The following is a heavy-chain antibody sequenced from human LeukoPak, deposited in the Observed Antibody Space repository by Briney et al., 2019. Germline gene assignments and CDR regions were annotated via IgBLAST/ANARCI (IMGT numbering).Heavy chain of an antibody. J-gene: IGHJ6*03. V-gene: IGHV3-48*01. CDR2: ISSSSSTT. Sequence: GGSLRLSCEASGFTFSSYSMYWVRQAPGKGLEWISYISSSSSTTHYADSVKGRFTISRDDAKYSLYLQMNSLRAEGTAVYYCASTYDFWSGYDYYYYMDVWGKGTSVTVSS. CDR3: ASTYDFWSGYDYYYYMDV. D-gene: IGHD3-3*01. CDR1: GFTFSSYS.